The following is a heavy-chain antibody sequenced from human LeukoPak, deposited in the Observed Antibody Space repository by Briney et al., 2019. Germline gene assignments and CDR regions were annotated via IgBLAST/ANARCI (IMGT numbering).Heavy chain of an antibody. CDR2: INDSGGST. V-gene: IGHV3-23*01. J-gene: IGHJ4*02. Sequence: GGSLRLSCAPSAFTFSTYGMSWVRQAPGKGLEWVSGINDSGGSTYYADSVKGRFTISRDNSKNTLFLQMNSLRTDDEDEFFCAKVWRRYGDYWAFDYWGQGTLVTVSS. CDR3: AKVWRRYGDYWAFDY. CDR1: AFTFSTYG. D-gene: IGHD4-17*01.